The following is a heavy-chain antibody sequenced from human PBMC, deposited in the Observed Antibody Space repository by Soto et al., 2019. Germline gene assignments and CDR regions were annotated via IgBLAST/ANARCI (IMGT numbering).Heavy chain of an antibody. CDR2: ISGSGGST. J-gene: IGHJ6*02. CDR3: AKDDRGYDYYGMDV. CDR1: GITFSSYA. Sequence: GGSLRLSCAASGITFSSYAMSWVRQAPGKGLEWVSAISGSGGSTYYTNSVKGRFTISRDNSKNTLYLQMNSLRAEDTAVYYCAKDDRGYDYYGMDVWGQGTKVTVSS. D-gene: IGHD3-10*01. V-gene: IGHV3-23*01.